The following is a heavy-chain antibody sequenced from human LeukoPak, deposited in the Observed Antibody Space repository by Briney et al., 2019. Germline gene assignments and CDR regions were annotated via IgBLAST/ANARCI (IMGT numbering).Heavy chain of an antibody. CDR3: ARVRGYSYGPVDY. Sequence: GGSLRLSCAASGFTFSSYWMHWVRQAPGKGLVWVSRINTDGSSTSYADSVKGRFTISRDNAKNTLYLQMNSLRAEDTAVYYCARVRGYSYGPVDYWGRGTLVTVSS. CDR2: INTDGSST. CDR1: GFTFSSYW. J-gene: IGHJ4*02. V-gene: IGHV3-74*01. D-gene: IGHD5-18*01.